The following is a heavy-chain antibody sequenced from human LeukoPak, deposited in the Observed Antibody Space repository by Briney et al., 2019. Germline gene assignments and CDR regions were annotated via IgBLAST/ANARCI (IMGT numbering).Heavy chain of an antibody. D-gene: IGHD1-26*01. V-gene: IGHV4-39*01. CDR1: GGSISSSSSF. Sequence: SETLSLTCTVSGGSISSSSSFWAWIRQPPGKGLEWIGSFYYIGSTYYNPSLKSRVTISVDTSKNQLSLKLNSVTAADTVVYYCARSLSLSGNTNWFDPWGQGTLVTVSS. J-gene: IGHJ5*02. CDR2: FYYIGST. CDR3: ARSLSLSGNTNWFDP.